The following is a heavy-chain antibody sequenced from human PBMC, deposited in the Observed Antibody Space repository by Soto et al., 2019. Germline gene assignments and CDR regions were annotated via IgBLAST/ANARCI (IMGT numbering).Heavy chain of an antibody. CDR1: GITFTRYS. V-gene: IGHV3-21*06. J-gene: IGHJ4*02. CDR2: ISSTTNYI. Sequence: GGSLRLSCAASGITFTRYSMNWVRQAPGKGLEWVSSISSTTNYIYYGDSMKGRFTISRDNAKNSLYLEMNSLRAEDTAVYYCARESEDLTSNFDYWGQGTLVTVSS. CDR3: ARESEDLTSNFDY.